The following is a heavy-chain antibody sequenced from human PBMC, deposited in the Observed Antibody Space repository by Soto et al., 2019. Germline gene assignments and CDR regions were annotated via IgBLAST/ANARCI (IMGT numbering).Heavy chain of an antibody. J-gene: IGHJ4*02. Sequence: QVQLVQSGAEVKKPGSSVKVSCKASGGTFSSYAISWVRQAPGQGLEWMGGIIPIFGTANYAQKFQGRVTITAEEATRKAYMGRSSLRSEDTAGYSGGRDGGGGYSGYDVGYFDYWGQGTLVTVSS. V-gene: IGHV1-69*01. D-gene: IGHD5-12*01. CDR2: IIPIFGTA. CDR3: GRDGGGGYSGYDVGYFDY. CDR1: GGTFSSYA.